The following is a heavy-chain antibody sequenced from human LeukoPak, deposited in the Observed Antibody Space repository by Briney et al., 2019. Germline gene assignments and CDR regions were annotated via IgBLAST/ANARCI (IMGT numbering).Heavy chain of an antibody. CDR2: ISSSGTTI. V-gene: IGHV3-11*01. Sequence: GSLRLSCAASGFTFSDYYMSWIRQAPGKGLEWVSYISSSGTTIYYADSVKGRFTISRDNSRNTLYLQTNSLRAEDTAIYYCGKLDSITRTWGQGTLVTVSS. CDR1: GFTFSDYY. J-gene: IGHJ5*02. CDR3: GKLDSITRT. D-gene: IGHD5-12*01.